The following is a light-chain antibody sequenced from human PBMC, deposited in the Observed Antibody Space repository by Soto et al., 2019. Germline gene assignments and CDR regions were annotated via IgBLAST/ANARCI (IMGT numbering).Light chain of an antibody. J-gene: IGKJ5*01. CDR3: HQYDNLAPLT. CDR1: QDISNY. Sequence: DIQMPQSPSSLSASVGDRVTITCQASQDISNYLNWYQQKPGKAPKLLIYDASNLETGDPSRFSGSGSGTDFTLPISSLQPEDIATYHCHQYDNLAPLTFGQETRLDIK. CDR2: DAS. V-gene: IGKV1-33*01.